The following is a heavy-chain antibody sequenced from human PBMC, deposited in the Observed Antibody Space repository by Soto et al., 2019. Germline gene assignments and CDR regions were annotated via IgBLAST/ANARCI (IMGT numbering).Heavy chain of an antibody. CDR3: ARHSSGSWVYYYYMDV. CDR2: IYYSGST. D-gene: IGHD3-10*01. J-gene: IGHJ6*03. CDR1: GGSISSSAYY. V-gene: IGHV4-39*01. Sequence: LETLSLTCTVSGGSISSSAYYWGWIRQPPGKGLEWIGSIYYSGSTYYNPSLKSRVTISVDTSKNQFSLKLSSVTAADTAVYYCARHSSGSWVYYYYMDVWGKGTTVTVSS.